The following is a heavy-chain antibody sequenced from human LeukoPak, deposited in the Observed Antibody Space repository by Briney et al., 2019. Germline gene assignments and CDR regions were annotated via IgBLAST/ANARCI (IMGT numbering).Heavy chain of an antibody. CDR1: GFTFSSYG. V-gene: IGHV3-33*01. Sequence: GGSLRLSCAASGFTFSSYGMHWVRQAPGKGLEWVAVIWYDGSNKYYADSMKGRFTISRDNSKNTLYLQMNSLRAEDTAVYYCARELGYYDSSGPLENWGQGTLVTVSS. D-gene: IGHD3-22*01. CDR2: IWYDGSNK. CDR3: ARELGYYDSSGPLEN. J-gene: IGHJ4*02.